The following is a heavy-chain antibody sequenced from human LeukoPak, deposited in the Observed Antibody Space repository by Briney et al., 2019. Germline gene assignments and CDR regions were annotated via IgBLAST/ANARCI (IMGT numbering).Heavy chain of an antibody. D-gene: IGHD4-17*01. CDR2: IHDSGTT. J-gene: IGHJ4*02. CDR3: ATYFYGDYATHYFDF. V-gene: IGHV4-4*02. Sequence: PGGSLRLSCAASGFTFSSYEMNWVRQAPGKGLERVWEIHDSGTTNYKPSLKSRVTMSLDKSNNQISLKLTSVTAADTAVYYCATYFYGDYATHYFDFWGQGTLVTVSS. CDR1: GFTFSSYEM.